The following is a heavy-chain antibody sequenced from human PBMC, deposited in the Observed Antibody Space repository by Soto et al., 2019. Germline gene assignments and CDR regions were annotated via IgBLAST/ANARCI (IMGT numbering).Heavy chain of an antibody. Sequence: QVQLVQSGAEVKKPGSSVKVSCTASGDTLTFYTISWVRQAPGQGLEWMGRIIHMLGMSNYAQNFPGRVTMIADKSTSTDYMEWSSMRSQDTALYYCEPNYGSGSAHFANWGQGTLVTVSS. CDR1: GDTLTFYT. D-gene: IGHD3-10*01. CDR2: IIHMLGMS. J-gene: IGHJ4*02. CDR3: EPNYGSGSAHFAN. V-gene: IGHV1-69*02.